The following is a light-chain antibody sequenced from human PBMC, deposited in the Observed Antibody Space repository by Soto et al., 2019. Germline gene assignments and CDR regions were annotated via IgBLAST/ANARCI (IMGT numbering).Light chain of an antibody. CDR1: NSNIGSNT. V-gene: IGLV1-44*01. Sequence: QSALTQPPSASGTPGQRVTISCSGSNSNIGSNTVNWYQQLPGTAPKLLIYSNNQRPSGVPDRFSGSKSGTSASLAISGLQSEDEADYYCAAWDDSLNGGVFGGGTKLTVL. CDR2: SNN. J-gene: IGLJ3*02. CDR3: AAWDDSLNGGV.